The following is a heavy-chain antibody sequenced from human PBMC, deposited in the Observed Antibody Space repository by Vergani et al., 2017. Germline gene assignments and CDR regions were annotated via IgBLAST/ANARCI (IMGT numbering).Heavy chain of an antibody. J-gene: IGHJ5*02. D-gene: IGHD6-19*01. CDR2: IIPIFGTA. Sequence: QVQLVQSGAEVKKPGSSVKVSCKASGGTFSSYAISWVRQAPGQGLEWMGRIIPIFGTANYAQKFQGRVTMTADESTSTAYMELSSLRSEDTAVYYCAVVSSSGWYDWEADWFDPWGQGTLVTVSS. CDR1: GGTFSSYA. CDR3: AVVSSSGWYDWEADWFDP. V-gene: IGHV1-69*13.